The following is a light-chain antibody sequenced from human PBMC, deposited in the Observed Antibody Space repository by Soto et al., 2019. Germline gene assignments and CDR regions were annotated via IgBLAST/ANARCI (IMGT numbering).Light chain of an antibody. CDR1: NSNIASNT. Sequence: QSVLSQPSSASETPGQTVSISCSGSNSNIASNTVNWYQHLPGTAPKLLIYYNNQRPSGVPDRFSGSKSGTSASLAISGLQYEDESDYYCAAWDATINRYVFGTGTQVTVL. CDR2: YNN. V-gene: IGLV1-44*01. CDR3: AAWDATINRYV. J-gene: IGLJ1*01.